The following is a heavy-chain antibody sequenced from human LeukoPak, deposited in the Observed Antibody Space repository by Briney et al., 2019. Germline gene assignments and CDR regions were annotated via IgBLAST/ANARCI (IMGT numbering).Heavy chain of an antibody. J-gene: IGHJ6*03. CDR2: ISGSGGST. CDR3: ARDSLLAAAGTAYYYMDV. V-gene: IGHV3-23*01. Sequence: GGSLRLPCAASGFTFSSHGMSWVRQAPGKGLEWVSAISGSGGSTYYADSVKGRFTISRDNSKNTLYLQMNSLRAEDTAVYYCARDSLLAAAGTAYYYMDVWGKGTTVTVSS. CDR1: GFTFSSHG. D-gene: IGHD6-13*01.